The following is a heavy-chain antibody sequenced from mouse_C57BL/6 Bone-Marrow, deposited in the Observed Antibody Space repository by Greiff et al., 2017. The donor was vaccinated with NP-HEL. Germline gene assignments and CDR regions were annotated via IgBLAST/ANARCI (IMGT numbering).Heavy chain of an antibody. CDR2: IYPRDGST. CDR1: GYTFTDHT. V-gene: IGHV1-78*01. CDR3: ASGDYYSRSYGWYFDV. D-gene: IGHD1-1*01. J-gene: IGHJ1*03. Sequence: QVQLQQSDAELVKPGASVKISCKVSGYTFTDHTIHWMKQRPEQGLEWIGYIYPRDGSTKYNEKFKGKATLTADKSSSTAYMQLNSLTSEDSAVYVCASGDYYSRSYGWYFDVWGTGTTVTAAS.